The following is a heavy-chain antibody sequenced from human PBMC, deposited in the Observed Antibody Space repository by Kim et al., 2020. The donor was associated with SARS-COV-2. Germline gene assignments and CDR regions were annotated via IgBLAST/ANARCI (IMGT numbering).Heavy chain of an antibody. CDR1: GFTFSSYG. CDR2: ISYDGSNK. J-gene: IGHJ4*02. Sequence: GGSLRLSCAASGFTFSSYGMHWVRQAPGKGLEWVAVISYDGSNKYYADSVKGRFTISRDNSKNTLYLQMTSLRAEDTAVYYCAKDYGDYGGFDYWGQGTL. CDR3: AKDYGDYGGFDY. V-gene: IGHV3-30*18. D-gene: IGHD4-17*01.